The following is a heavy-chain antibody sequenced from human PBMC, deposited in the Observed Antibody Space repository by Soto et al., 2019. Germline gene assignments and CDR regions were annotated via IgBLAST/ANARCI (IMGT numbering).Heavy chain of an antibody. Sequence: PGGSLRLSCASSGFSFSTYGMHLVRQAPGKGLEWVAAISHDGSNKYYVDSVKGRFTISRDNAKNSLYLQMNSLRAEDTAVYYCARDLNYGLFDYWGQGTLVTVSS. CDR1: GFSFSTYG. J-gene: IGHJ4*02. V-gene: IGHV3-30*03. D-gene: IGHD4-17*01. CDR3: ARDLNYGLFDY. CDR2: ISHDGSNK.